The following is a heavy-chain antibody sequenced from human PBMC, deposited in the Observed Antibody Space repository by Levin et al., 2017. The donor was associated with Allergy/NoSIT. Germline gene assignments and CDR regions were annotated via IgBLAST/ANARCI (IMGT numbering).Heavy chain of an antibody. Sequence: SETLSLTCTVSGASIISISYYWGWIRQSPGKGLEWIGTLYYSGTTYYKPSLWSRVTISVDTSKNQFSLMMTSLTAADTAVYYCASGAADAYHMDVWGTGTTVTVSS. CDR2: LYYSGTT. CDR1: GASIISISYY. V-gene: IGHV4-39*01. D-gene: IGHD5-24*01. J-gene: IGHJ6*03. CDR3: ASGAADAYHMDV.